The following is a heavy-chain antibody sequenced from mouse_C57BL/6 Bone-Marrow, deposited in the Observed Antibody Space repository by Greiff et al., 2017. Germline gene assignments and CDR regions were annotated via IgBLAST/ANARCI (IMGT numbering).Heavy chain of an antibody. Sequence: QVQLQQSGAELVRPGASVKLSCKASGYTFTDYYINWVKQRPGQGLEWIARIYPGSGNTYYNEKFKGKATLTAEKSSSTAYMQLSSLTSEDSAVYFCAIKLFYYAMDYWGQGTSVTVSS. CDR3: AIKLFYYAMDY. V-gene: IGHV1-76*01. J-gene: IGHJ4*01. CDR1: GYTFTDYY. CDR2: IYPGSGNT.